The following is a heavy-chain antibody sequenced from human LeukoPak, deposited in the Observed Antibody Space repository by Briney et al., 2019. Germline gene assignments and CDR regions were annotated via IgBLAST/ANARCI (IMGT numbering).Heavy chain of an antibody. V-gene: IGHV4-39*07. CDR3: ARGGIVGALFDY. CDR2: INHSGST. J-gene: IGHJ4*02. D-gene: IGHD1-26*01. CDR1: GGSINTNNYY. Sequence: PSETLSLTCTVSGGSINTNNYYWGWIRQPPGKGLEWIGEINHSGSTNYNPSLKSRVTISVDTSKNQFSLKLSSVTAADTAVYYCARGGIVGALFDYWGQGTLVTVSS.